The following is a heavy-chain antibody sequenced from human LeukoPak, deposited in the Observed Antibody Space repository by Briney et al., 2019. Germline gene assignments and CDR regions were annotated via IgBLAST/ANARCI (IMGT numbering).Heavy chain of an antibody. CDR3: ASQFPYGDPDAFDI. D-gene: IGHD4-17*01. CDR1: GGSISSYY. CDR2: IYYSGST. Sequence: SETLSLTCTVSGGSISSYYWSWIRQPPGKGLEWIGYIYYSGSTNYNPSLKSRVTISVDTSKNQFSLKLSSVTAVDTAVYYCASQFPYGDPDAFDIWGQGTMVTVSS. J-gene: IGHJ3*02. V-gene: IGHV4-59*08.